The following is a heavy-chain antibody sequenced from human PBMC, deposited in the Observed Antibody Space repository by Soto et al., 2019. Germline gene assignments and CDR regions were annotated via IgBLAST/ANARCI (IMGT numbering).Heavy chain of an antibody. J-gene: IGHJ4*02. CDR3: AKPTLSYGDGLFDY. Sequence: PGGSLRLSCAASGFTFSSYGMHWVRQAPGKGLEWVAVISYDGTNKYYADSVKGRFTISRDNSKNTLYLQMNSLRAEDTAVYYCAKPTLSYGDGLFDYWGQGTLVTVSS. D-gene: IGHD5-18*01. V-gene: IGHV3-30*18. CDR2: ISYDGTNK. CDR1: GFTFSSYG.